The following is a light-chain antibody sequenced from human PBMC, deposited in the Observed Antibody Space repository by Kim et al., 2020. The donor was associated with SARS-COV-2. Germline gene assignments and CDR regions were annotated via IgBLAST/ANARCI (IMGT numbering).Light chain of an antibody. V-gene: IGLV3-21*03. CDR1: NIGSKS. CDR2: DDS. CDR3: QVWDSSSSHVV. J-gene: IGLJ3*02. Sequence: APGKTASFTCGGSNIGSKSVHWFQQKPGQAPVLVVYDDSDRPSGIPERFSGSNSGNTATLSISRVEAGDEADYYCQVWDSSSSHVVFGGGTQLTVL.